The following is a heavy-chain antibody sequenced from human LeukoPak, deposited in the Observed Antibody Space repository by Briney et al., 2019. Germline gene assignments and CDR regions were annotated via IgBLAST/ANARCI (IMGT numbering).Heavy chain of an antibody. Sequence: GRSLRLSCAASGFTFSSYGMHWVRQAPGKGLEWVAVIWYDGSNKYYADSAKGRFTISRDNSKNTLYLQMNSLRAEDTAVYYCAKDSTVTTSHFDYWGQGTLVTVSS. CDR1: GFTFSSYG. CDR2: IWYDGSNK. D-gene: IGHD4-17*01. V-gene: IGHV3-33*06. CDR3: AKDSTVTTSHFDY. J-gene: IGHJ4*02.